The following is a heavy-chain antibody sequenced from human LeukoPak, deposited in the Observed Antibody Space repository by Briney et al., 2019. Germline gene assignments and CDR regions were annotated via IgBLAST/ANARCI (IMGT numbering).Heavy chain of an antibody. J-gene: IGHJ4*02. D-gene: IGHD1-26*01. CDR2: IWYDGSNK. CDR3: AREESGSLDF. Sequence: GRSLRLSCAASGFTFSTYGMHWVRQAPGKGLEWVAIIWYDGSNKYYADSVKGQFTISRDISKNTLHLQMNSLRADDTAVYYCAREESGSLDFWGQGTLVTVSS. V-gene: IGHV3-33*01. CDR1: GFTFSTYG.